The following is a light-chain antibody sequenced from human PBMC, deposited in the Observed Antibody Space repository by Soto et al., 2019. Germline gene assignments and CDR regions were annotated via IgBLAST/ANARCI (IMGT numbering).Light chain of an antibody. CDR2: GAS. CDR1: QSVSSSS. V-gene: IGKV3-20*01. J-gene: IGKJ3*01. Sequence: EIVLTQSPGTLSLSPGERATLSCRASQSVSSSSLAWYQQKPGQAPRLLIYGASSRAPGIPDRFSGSGSGTEFTLTISRLEPEDFAVYYCQQQGNSPFTFGPGTKVDIK. CDR3: QQQGNSPFT.